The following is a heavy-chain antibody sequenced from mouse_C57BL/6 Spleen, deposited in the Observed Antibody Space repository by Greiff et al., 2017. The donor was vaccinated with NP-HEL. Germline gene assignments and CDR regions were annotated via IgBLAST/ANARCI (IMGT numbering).Heavy chain of an antibody. CDR1: GYSITSGYY. CDR2: ISYDGSN. D-gene: IGHD1-1*01. Sequence: EVQLQQSGPGLVKPSQSLSLTCSVTGYSITSGYYWNWIRQFPGNKLEWMGYISYDGSNNYNPSLKNRISITRDTSKNQFFLKLNSVTTEDTATYYCARGFITTVVAPMDYWGQGTSVTVSS. V-gene: IGHV3-6*01. CDR3: ARGFITTVVAPMDY. J-gene: IGHJ4*01.